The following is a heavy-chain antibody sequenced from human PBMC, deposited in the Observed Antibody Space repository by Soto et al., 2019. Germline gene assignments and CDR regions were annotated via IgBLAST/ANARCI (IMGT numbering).Heavy chain of an antibody. CDR2: ISWNSGSI. CDR1: GFTFDDYA. Sequence: GGSLRLSCAASGFTFDDYAMHWVRQAPGKGLEWVSGISWNSGSIGYADSVKGRFTISRDNAKNSLYLQMNSLRAEDTALYYCAKDSYVLPSYMDVWGKGTTVTVSS. V-gene: IGHV3-9*01. CDR3: AKDSYVLPSYMDV. J-gene: IGHJ6*03. D-gene: IGHD3-16*01.